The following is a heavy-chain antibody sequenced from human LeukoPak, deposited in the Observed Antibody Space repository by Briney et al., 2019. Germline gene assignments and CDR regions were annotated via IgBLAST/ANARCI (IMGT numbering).Heavy chain of an antibody. Sequence: ASVKVSCKASGYTFSGYFIHWVRQAPGQGLEWMGWINPNSGGTNYAQKFQGRVTMTRDTSISTAYMELSRLRSDDTAVYYCAREGGYDYYDSSGSPADAFDIWGQGTMVTVSS. V-gene: IGHV1-2*02. D-gene: IGHD3-22*01. CDR3: AREGGYDYYDSSGSPADAFDI. CDR2: INPNSGGT. J-gene: IGHJ3*02. CDR1: GYTFSGYF.